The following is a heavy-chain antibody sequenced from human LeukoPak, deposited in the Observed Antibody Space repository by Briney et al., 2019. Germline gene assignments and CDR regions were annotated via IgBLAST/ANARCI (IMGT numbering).Heavy chain of an antibody. D-gene: IGHD6-25*01. Sequence: GGSLRLSCAASGFTFSSYSMNWVRQAPGKGLEWVSYISSSSSTIYYADSVKGRFTISRDNSKNTLYLQMNSLRAEDTAVYYCARDLRQRISRDYYYYYGMDVWGQGTTVTVSS. CDR1: GFTFSSYS. CDR3: ARDLRQRISRDYYYYYGMDV. V-gene: IGHV3-48*01. CDR2: ISSSSSTI. J-gene: IGHJ6*02.